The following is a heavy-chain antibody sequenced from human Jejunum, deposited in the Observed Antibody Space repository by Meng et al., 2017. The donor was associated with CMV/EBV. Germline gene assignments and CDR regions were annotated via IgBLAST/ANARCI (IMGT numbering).Heavy chain of an antibody. CDR3: ARVSSMVDYAADV. V-gene: IGHV1-69*04. J-gene: IGHJ6*02. D-gene: IGHD2-15*01. Sequence: SGDTFSSYALSWVRQAPGQGLEWMGRIIPVLGIPTYAQRFQDRVTITADKSTRTAYMELRRLTSEDTAIYYCARVSSMVDYAADVWGQGTTGTVSS. CDR2: IIPVLGIP. CDR1: GDTFSSYA.